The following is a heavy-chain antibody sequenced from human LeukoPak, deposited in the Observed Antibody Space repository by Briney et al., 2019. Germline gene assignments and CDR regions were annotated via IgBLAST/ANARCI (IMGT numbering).Heavy chain of an antibody. Sequence: PSETLSLTCTVSGGSISSGGYYWSWIRQPPGKGLEWIGEINHSGSTNYNPSLKSRVTISVDTSKNQFSLKLSSVTAADTAVYYCARADYYDSSGPDAFDIWGQGTMVTVSS. CDR3: ARADYYDSSGPDAFDI. J-gene: IGHJ3*02. CDR2: INHSGST. D-gene: IGHD3-22*01. CDR1: GGSISSGGYY. V-gene: IGHV4-39*07.